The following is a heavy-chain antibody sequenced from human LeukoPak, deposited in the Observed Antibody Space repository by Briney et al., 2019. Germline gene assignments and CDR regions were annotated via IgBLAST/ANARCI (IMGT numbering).Heavy chain of an antibody. CDR2: ISGSGGST. D-gene: IGHD3-22*01. Sequence: PGGSLRLSCAASGFTFSSYTMSWVRQAPGKGLEWVSAISGSGGSTYYADSVKGRFTISRDNSKNTLYLQMNSLRAEDTAVYYCARDNSSGYYYYFDYWGQGTLVTVSS. CDR1: GFTFSSYT. V-gene: IGHV3-23*01. J-gene: IGHJ4*02. CDR3: ARDNSSGYYYYFDY.